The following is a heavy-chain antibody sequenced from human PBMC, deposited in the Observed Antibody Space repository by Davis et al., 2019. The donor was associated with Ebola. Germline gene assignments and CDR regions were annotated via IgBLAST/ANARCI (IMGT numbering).Heavy chain of an antibody. J-gene: IGHJ3*02. CDR3: ARGQANYVWGRLLGAFDI. D-gene: IGHD3-16*01. CDR2: INHSGST. V-gene: IGHV4-34*01. CDR1: GGSFSGYY. Sequence: SETLSLTCAVYGGSFSGYYWSWIRQPPGKGLEWIGEINHSGSTNYNPSLKSRVTISVDTSKNQFSLKLSSVTAADTAVYYCARGQANYVWGRLLGAFDIWGQGTMVTVSS.